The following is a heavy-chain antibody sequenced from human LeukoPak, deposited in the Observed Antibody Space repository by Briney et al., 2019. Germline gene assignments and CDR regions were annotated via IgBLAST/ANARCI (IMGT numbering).Heavy chain of an antibody. CDR2: IYYSGST. V-gene: IGHV4-59*01. CDR3: ATTVVDYYDSSGYYLDY. D-gene: IGHD3-22*01. Sequence: SETLSLTCTVSGGSISSYYWSWIRQPPGKGLEWIGYIYYSGSTNYNPSLKSRVTISVDTSKNQFSLKLSSVTAADTAVYYCATTVVDYYDSSGYYLDYWGQGTLVTVPS. J-gene: IGHJ4*02. CDR1: GGSISSYY.